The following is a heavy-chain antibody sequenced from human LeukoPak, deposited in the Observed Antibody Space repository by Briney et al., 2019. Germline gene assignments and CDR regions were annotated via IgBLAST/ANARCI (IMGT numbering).Heavy chain of an antibody. V-gene: IGHV1-46*01. CDR3: AVVETVTVAFDY. D-gene: IGHD4-17*01. CDR1: GYTFTNYY. J-gene: IGHJ4*02. CDR2: INPSDGST. Sequence: ASVKVSCKASGYTFTNYYMHWVRQAPGQGLEWMGIINPSDGSTSYAQKFQGRVTMTRDMSTSTVYMGLSSLRSDDTAVYYCAVVETVTVAFDYWGQGTLVTVSS.